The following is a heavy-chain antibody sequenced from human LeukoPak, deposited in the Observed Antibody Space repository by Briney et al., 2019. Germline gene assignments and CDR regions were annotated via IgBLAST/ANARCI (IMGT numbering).Heavy chain of an antibody. Sequence: GGSLRLSCAASGSTFSSYEMNWVRQAPGKGLEWVSYISSSGSTIYYADSVKGRFTISRDNAKNSLYLQMNSLRVEDTAVYYCAKSGLNRFDYWGQGTLVTVSS. J-gene: IGHJ4*02. CDR2: ISSSGSTI. V-gene: IGHV3-48*03. CDR3: AKSGLNRFDY. D-gene: IGHD2-15*01. CDR1: GSTFSSYE.